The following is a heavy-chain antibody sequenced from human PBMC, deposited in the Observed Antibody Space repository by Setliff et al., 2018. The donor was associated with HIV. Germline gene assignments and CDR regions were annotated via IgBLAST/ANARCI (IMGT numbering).Heavy chain of an antibody. Sequence: SETLSLTCTVSGGSISTSRHYWGWIRQPPGKGLEWIGSIYYTGSTYYNPSLKSRVTMSLDTSMNQFSLKLTSVTAADTALYYCARYRRFADYIDVWGLVWGQGTTVTVSS. D-gene: IGHD3-16*01. CDR2: IYYTGST. CDR1: GGSISTSRHY. J-gene: IGHJ6*02. CDR3: ARYRRFADYIDVWGLV. V-gene: IGHV4-39*01.